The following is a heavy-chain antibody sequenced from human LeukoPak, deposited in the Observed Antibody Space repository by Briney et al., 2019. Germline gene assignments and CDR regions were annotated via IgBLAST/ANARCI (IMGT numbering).Heavy chain of an antibody. CDR3: ARDHLRDGYNTDAFDI. D-gene: IGHD5-24*01. Sequence: GGSLRLSCAASGFTVSSNYMSWVRQAPGKGLEWVPVIYRVGSTYYADSVKGRFTISRDNSKNTVYLQMNSLRAEDTALYYCARDHLRDGYNTDAFDIWGHGTMVTVSS. CDR2: IYRVGST. V-gene: IGHV3-66*01. J-gene: IGHJ3*02. CDR1: GFTVSSNY.